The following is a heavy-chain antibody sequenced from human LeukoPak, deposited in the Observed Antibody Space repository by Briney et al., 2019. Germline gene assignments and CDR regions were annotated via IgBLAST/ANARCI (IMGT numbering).Heavy chain of an antibody. Sequence: PGGPVTLSCAASGFTFSIYWVLWLRHAPGEGLVWVSSINTDGSSASYADSVKGRFTISRDNAKNTLYLQMNSLRAEDTAVYYCARGASDFSTSYYYYYMDVWGKGTTVTVSS. J-gene: IGHJ6*03. CDR1: GFTFSIYW. CDR2: INTDGSSA. V-gene: IGHV3-74*01. D-gene: IGHD4-11*01. CDR3: ARGASDFSTSYYYYYMDV.